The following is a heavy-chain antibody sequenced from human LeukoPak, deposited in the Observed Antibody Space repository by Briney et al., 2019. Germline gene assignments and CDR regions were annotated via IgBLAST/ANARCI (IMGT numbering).Heavy chain of an antibody. J-gene: IGHJ3*02. D-gene: IGHD6-13*01. CDR3: AKGSSSYYFAFDI. CDR2: ISGSGGST. Sequence: GGSLRLSCAASGFTFSNYAMSWVRQAPGKGLEWVSGISGSGGSTYYADSVKGRFTISRDNSKTTLYLQMNSLRAEDTAVYYCAKGSSSYYFAFDIWGQGTMVNVSS. CDR1: GFTFSNYA. V-gene: IGHV3-23*01.